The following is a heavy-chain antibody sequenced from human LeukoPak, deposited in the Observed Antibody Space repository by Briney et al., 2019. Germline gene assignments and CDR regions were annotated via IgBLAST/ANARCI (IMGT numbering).Heavy chain of an antibody. CDR2: INHSGST. V-gene: IGHV4-34*01. CDR1: GGSFSGYY. D-gene: IGHD3-3*01. J-gene: IGHJ4*02. Sequence: SETLSLTCAVYGGSFSGYYWSWIRQPPGKGLEWIGEINHSGSTNYNPSLKSRVTISVDTSKNQFSLKLSSVTAADTAVYYCARGRRDYDFYGLDYWGQGTLVTVSS. CDR3: ARGRRDYDFYGLDY.